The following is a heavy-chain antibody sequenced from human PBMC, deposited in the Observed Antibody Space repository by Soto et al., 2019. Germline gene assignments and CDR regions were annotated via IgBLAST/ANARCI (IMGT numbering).Heavy chain of an antibody. J-gene: IGHJ3*02. Sequence: GGSLRLSCVASGFFLRDFGMHWVRQAPGKGLEWVSVIWDDGINTYQGESVKGRFTISRDISKNTLYLQMNSLRPEDTAIYYCAKRCVPPGETHAFDMWGQGTMVTVS. V-gene: IGHV3-33*06. CDR3: AKRCVPPGETHAFDM. D-gene: IGHD4-17*01. CDR1: GFFLRDFG. CDR2: IWDDGINT.